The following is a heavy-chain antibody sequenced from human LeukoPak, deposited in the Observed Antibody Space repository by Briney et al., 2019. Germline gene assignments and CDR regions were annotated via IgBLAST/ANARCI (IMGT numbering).Heavy chain of an antibody. CDR3: ARELREHGVFDI. Sequence: GGSLRLSCAASGFTFSSYGMSWVRQAPGKGLEWVSAISGSGGSTYYAASVKGRFSISRDNSKNTVYLQVNSLRAEDTAVYYCARELREHGVFDIWGQGTMVTVSS. J-gene: IGHJ3*02. CDR1: GFTFSSYG. V-gene: IGHV3-23*01. D-gene: IGHD1-26*01. CDR2: ISGSGGST.